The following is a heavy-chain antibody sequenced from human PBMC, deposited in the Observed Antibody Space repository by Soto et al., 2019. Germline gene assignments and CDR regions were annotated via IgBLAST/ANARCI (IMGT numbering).Heavy chain of an antibody. D-gene: IGHD6-13*01. CDR2: ISYSGST. J-gene: IGHJ3*02. CDR3: AREGAGPKGSSSWPDDAFDI. V-gene: IGHV4-31*03. CDR1: GGSISSGGYY. Sequence: ASETLSLTCTVSGGSISSGGYYWSWIRQHPGKGLEWIGYISYSGSTYYNSSLKSRVTISVDTSKNQFSLKLTSVTVADTAVYYCAREGAGPKGSSSWPDDAFDIWGQGTMVTVSS.